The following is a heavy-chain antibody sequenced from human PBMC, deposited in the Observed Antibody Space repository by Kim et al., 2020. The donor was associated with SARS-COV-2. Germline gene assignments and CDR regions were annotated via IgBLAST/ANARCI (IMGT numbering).Heavy chain of an antibody. CDR3: AKTLLSAYYFDS. Sequence: GGSLRLSCAASGFTFSSYAMNWVRQTPGKGLEWVSSISSTGGSTYYADSVKGRFTISRDTSKNTLYLQMNSLRAEDTAVYYCAKTLLSAYYFDSWGQGT. CDR2: ISSTGGST. J-gene: IGHJ4*02. CDR1: GFTFSSYA. D-gene: IGHD1-26*01. V-gene: IGHV3-23*01.